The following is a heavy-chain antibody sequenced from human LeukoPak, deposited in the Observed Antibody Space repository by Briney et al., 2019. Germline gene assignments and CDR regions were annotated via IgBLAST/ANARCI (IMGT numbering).Heavy chain of an antibody. CDR3: AREGRVSGYDFDC. CDR2: INSDGSSI. Sequence: GGSLRLSCAASGFTFSSYWMHWVREAPGKGLVWVSRINSDGSSITYADSVKGRFTISRDNAKNTLYLQMNSLRVEDTAVYYCAREGRVSGYDFDCWGQGTLVTVSS. J-gene: IGHJ4*02. CDR1: GFTFSSYW. D-gene: IGHD5-12*01. V-gene: IGHV3-74*03.